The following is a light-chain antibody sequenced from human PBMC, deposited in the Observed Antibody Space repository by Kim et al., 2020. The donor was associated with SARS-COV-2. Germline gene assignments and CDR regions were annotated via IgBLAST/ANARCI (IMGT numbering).Light chain of an antibody. V-gene: IGLV3-9*01. CDR1: NIGSKN. CDR2: RDS. CDR3: QVWDSRTYV. J-gene: IGLJ1*01. Sequence: SYELTQPLSVSVALGQTARITCGGNNIGSKNVHWYQQKPGQAPVLVIYRDSNQPSGIPERFSGSNSGNTATLTISRAQAGDEADYYCQVWDSRTYVFGIG.